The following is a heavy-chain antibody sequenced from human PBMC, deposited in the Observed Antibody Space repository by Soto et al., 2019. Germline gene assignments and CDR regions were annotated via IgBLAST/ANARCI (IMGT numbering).Heavy chain of an antibody. CDR1: GYTFTSYG. J-gene: IGHJ4*02. CDR2: ISASNGNT. Sequence: QVQLVQSGAEVKKPGASVKVSCKASGYTFTSYGISWVRQAPGQGLEWMGWISASNGNTNDAQKLQGRVTMTTDTSTSTDYMELRSLRSDDTAVDYCSRSRLGYSYGSPPDYWGQGTLVTVSS. D-gene: IGHD5-18*01. V-gene: IGHV1-18*01. CDR3: SRSRLGYSYGSPPDY.